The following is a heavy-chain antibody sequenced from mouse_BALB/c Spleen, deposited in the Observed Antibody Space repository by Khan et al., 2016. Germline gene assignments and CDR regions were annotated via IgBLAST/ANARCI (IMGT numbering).Heavy chain of an antibody. D-gene: IGHD2-2*01. V-gene: IGHV1-54*01. Sequence: QVQLKESGAELVRPGTSVKVSCKASGYAFTNYLIEWVKQRPGQGLEWIGVINPGSGGTNYNEKFKGKATLTADKSSSTAYMQLSSLTSDDSAVXFCAYGYDYFDYWGQGTTLTVSS. J-gene: IGHJ2*01. CDR3: AYGYDYFDY. CDR1: GYAFTNYL. CDR2: INPGSGGT.